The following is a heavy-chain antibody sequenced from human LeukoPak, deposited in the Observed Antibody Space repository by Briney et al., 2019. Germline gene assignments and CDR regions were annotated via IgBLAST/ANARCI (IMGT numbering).Heavy chain of an antibody. J-gene: IGHJ5*02. Sequence: PGRSLRLSCAASGFTFSSYVMHWVRQAPGKGLEWVAVIWYDGSNKYYADSVRGRFTISRDSSKNTLYLQMNSLRAEDTAVYYCARASDRGNWFDPWGQGTLVTVSS. V-gene: IGHV3-33*01. D-gene: IGHD1-14*01. CDR3: ARASDRGNWFDP. CDR1: GFTFSSYV. CDR2: IWYDGSNK.